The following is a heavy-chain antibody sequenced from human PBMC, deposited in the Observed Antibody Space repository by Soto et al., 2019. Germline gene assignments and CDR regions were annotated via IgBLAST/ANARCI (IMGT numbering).Heavy chain of an antibody. CDR3: ARVPRGVYYYDSSGYSDY. CDR2: INHSGST. CDR1: GGSFSGYY. Sequence: QVQLQQWGAGLLKPSETLSLTCAVYGGSFSGYYWSWIRQPPGKGLEGIGEINHSGSTNYNPSLKSRVTISVDTSKNQFSLKLSSVTAADTAVYYCARVPRGVYYYDSSGYSDYWGQGTLVTVSS. J-gene: IGHJ4*02. V-gene: IGHV4-34*01. D-gene: IGHD3-22*01.